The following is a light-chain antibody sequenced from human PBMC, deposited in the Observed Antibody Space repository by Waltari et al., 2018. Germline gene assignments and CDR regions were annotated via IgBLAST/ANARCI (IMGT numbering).Light chain of an antibody. J-gene: IGKJ4*01. Sequence: DIQMTQSPSSVTASVGDRVTITCRASQGIYSWRAWYQQKPGTAPKLLIFAASSLQSGVPSRFSGSGSGTDFTLTISSLQPEDFATYYCQQTNSLPLTFGGGTKVDIK. CDR2: AAS. CDR1: QGIYSW. CDR3: QQTNSLPLT. V-gene: IGKV1-12*01.